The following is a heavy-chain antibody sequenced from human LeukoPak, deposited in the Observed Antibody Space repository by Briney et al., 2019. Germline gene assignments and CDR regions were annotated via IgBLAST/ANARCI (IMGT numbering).Heavy chain of an antibody. J-gene: IGHJ4*02. CDR2: IYYSGST. CDR1: GGSISSYY. V-gene: IGHV4-59*04. Sequence: SETLSLTCTVSGGSISSYYWSWIRQPPGKGLEWIGYIYYSGSTYYNPSLKSRVTISVDTSKNQFSLKLSSVTAADSAVYFCARRSSGWCFDYWGQGTLVTVSS. D-gene: IGHD6-19*01. CDR3: ARRSSGWCFDY.